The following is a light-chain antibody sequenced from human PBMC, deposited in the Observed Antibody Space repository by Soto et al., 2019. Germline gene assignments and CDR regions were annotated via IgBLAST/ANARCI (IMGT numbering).Light chain of an antibody. V-gene: IGKV1-5*03. CDR2: KAS. CDR3: QQYDSYPFT. J-gene: IGKJ4*01. CDR1: QSINNW. Sequence: DIQMTQSPSTLSASVGDRVTITCRASQSINNWLAWYQQKPGKAPKLLISKASNLKSGVPSRFSGPGSATEFTLTISSLQPDDFASYYCQQYDSYPFTFGGGTKVEI.